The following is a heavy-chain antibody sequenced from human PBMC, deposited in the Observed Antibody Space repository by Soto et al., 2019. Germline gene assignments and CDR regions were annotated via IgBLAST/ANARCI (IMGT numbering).Heavy chain of an antibody. D-gene: IGHD6-13*01. Sequence: PSETLSLTCTVSGGSIIGYYWHWIRQPPWKGLESTGYIYSSGSTSYNPSLKSRVTISIDTSKNQFSLRLSSVTAADTAVYYCARAKAPLYSSSWYWFDPWGQGTLVTVSS. J-gene: IGHJ5*02. V-gene: IGHV4-4*09. CDR2: IYSSGST. CDR1: GGSIIGYY. CDR3: ARAKAPLYSSSWYWFDP.